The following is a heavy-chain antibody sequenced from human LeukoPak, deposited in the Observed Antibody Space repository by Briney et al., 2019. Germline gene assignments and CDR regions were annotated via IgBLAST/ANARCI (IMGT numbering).Heavy chain of an antibody. CDR3: ASITIFGVAQNWFDP. CDR1: GGSFSGYY. V-gene: IGHV4-34*01. D-gene: IGHD3-3*01. J-gene: IGHJ5*02. CDR2: INHSGST. Sequence: SETLSLTCAVYGGSFSGYYWSWIRQPPGKGLEWIGEINHSGSTNYNPSLKSRVTTSVDTSKNQFSLKLSSVTAADTAVYYCASITIFGVAQNWFDPWGQGTLVTVSS.